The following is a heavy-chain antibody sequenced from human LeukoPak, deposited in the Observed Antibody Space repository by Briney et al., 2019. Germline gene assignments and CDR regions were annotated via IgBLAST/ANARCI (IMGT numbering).Heavy chain of an antibody. D-gene: IGHD2-15*01. Sequence: GASVKVSCKASGYTFTGQSMHWVRQAPGQGLEWMGWINPNTGGTNYVQNFQGRVTMTRDTSISTAYMELTRLRSDDTAVYYCARGFLVAADRLDSWGQGTLVTVSS. CDR1: GYTFTGQS. CDR3: ARGFLVAADRLDS. V-gene: IGHV1-2*02. J-gene: IGHJ4*02. CDR2: INPNTGGT.